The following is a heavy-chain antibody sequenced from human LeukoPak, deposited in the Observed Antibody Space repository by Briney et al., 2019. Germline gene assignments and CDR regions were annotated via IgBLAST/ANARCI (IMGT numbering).Heavy chain of an antibody. Sequence: GGSLRLSCAASGFTFSSYGMHWVRQAPGKGLEWVSYISSSGSTIYYADSVKGRFTISRDNAKNSLYLQMNSLRAEDTAVYYCARDVAAAEWFDPWGQGTLVTVSS. CDR2: ISSSGSTI. J-gene: IGHJ5*02. CDR3: ARDVAAAEWFDP. V-gene: IGHV3-48*04. D-gene: IGHD6-13*01. CDR1: GFTFSSYG.